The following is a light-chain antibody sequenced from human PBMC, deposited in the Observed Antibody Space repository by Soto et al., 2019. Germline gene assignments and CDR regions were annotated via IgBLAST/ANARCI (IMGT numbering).Light chain of an antibody. J-gene: IGKJ3*01. V-gene: IGKV3-20*01. CDR1: QSISSSY. CDR2: DAS. CDR3: QQYGSSPLT. Sequence: VLSRSSGNLSKYPGERATLSCRASQSISSSYLAWYQHKPGQAPRLLMYDASSRATGIPDRFSGSGSGTDFTLTISRLEAEDFAVYYCQQYGSSPLTFGPGTKVDIK.